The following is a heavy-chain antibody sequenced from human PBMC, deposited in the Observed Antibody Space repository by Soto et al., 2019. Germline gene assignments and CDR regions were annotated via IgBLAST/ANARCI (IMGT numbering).Heavy chain of an antibody. CDR3: ARDLSGDYGALDT. CDR2: IWYDGSNK. J-gene: IGHJ3*02. D-gene: IGHD4-17*01. V-gene: IGHV3-33*01. CDR1: GFTFSSYR. Sequence: AGGSLRLSCAPSGFTFSSYRMHWARQAPGKGLEWVAGIWYDGSNKVYADSVKGRFTIFRDNSKNTLYLQMNSLRAEDTAVYYCARDLSGDYGALDTWGQGIMVTVSS.